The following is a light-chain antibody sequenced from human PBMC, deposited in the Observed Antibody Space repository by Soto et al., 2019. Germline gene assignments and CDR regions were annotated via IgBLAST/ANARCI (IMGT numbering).Light chain of an antibody. CDR1: QSVSSY. V-gene: IGKV3-11*01. Sequence: EIVLTQSPATLSLSPGERATLSCRASQSVSSYLAWYQQKPGQAPRLLIYDASNRATGSPARFSGSGSGTDFTLTISSLEPEDFVVYDCQQRSNWLTFGGGTKVESK. CDR2: DAS. CDR3: QQRSNWLT. J-gene: IGKJ4*01.